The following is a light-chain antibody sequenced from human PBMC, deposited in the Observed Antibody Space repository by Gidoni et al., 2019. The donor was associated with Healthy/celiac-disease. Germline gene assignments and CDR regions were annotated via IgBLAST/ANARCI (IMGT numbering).Light chain of an antibody. Sequence: EIVLTQSPATLSLSPGERATLSCRASQSVSSYLAWYQQKPCQAPRLLIYDASNRATGIPARCSGSGSGTDFTLTISSIEPEDFAVYYCQQRSNWPPSLTFGGGTKVEIK. V-gene: IGKV3-11*01. CDR3: QQRSNWPPSLT. CDR1: QSVSSY. J-gene: IGKJ4*01. CDR2: DAS.